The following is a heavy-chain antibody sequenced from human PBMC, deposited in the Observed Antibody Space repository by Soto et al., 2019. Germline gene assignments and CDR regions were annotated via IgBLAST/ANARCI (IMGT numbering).Heavy chain of an antibody. V-gene: IGHV4-59*01. CDR1: GGSISSYY. CDR3: ARAYSSFPYYFDY. D-gene: IGHD4-4*01. J-gene: IGHJ4*02. Sequence: SETLSLTCTVSGGSISSYYWSWIRQPPGKGLGWIGYIYYSGTTNYSPSLESRVTISVDTSKNQFSLQLSSVTAADTAVYYCARAYSSFPYYFDYWGQGTLVTVSS. CDR2: IYYSGTT.